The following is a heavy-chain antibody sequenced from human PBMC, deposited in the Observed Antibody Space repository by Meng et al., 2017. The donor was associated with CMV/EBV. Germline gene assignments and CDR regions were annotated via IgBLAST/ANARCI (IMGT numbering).Heavy chain of an antibody. CDR1: GFTFSSYA. J-gene: IGHJ4*02. V-gene: IGHV3-30*04. Sequence: GESLKISCAASGFTFSSYAMHWVRQAPGKGLEWVAVISYDGSNKYYADSVKGRFTISRDNSKNTLYLQMNSLRAEDTDVYYCARDKSRRDGYNYGYWGQGTLVTVSS. D-gene: IGHD5-24*01. CDR3: ARDKSRRDGYNYGY. CDR2: ISYDGSNK.